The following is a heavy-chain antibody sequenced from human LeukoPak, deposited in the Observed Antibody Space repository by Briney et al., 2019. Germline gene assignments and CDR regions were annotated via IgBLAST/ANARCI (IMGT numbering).Heavy chain of an antibody. CDR3: ARLRTYYYDSSGFPPEEPDDY. CDR1: LGTFSSYA. D-gene: IGHD3-22*01. Sequence: SVTVSFKASLGTFSSYAISWVRQAPGQGLEGMGRIIPILGIANSAQKFQRRVTITADKSTSTAYMELSSLRSEDTAAYYCARLRTYYYDSSGFPPEEPDDYWGQGTLVTVSS. V-gene: IGHV1-69*04. CDR2: IIPILGIA. J-gene: IGHJ4*02.